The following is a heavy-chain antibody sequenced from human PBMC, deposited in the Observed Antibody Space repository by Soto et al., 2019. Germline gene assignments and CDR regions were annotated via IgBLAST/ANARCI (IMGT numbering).Heavy chain of an antibody. J-gene: IGHJ6*03. CDR3: ARLPPYSSGVYMDV. CDR2: INHSGST. CDR1: GGSFSGYY. D-gene: IGHD6-19*01. Sequence: ASETLSLTCAVYGGSFSGYYWSWIRQPPGKGLEWIGEINHSGSTNYNPSLKSRVTISVDTSKNQFSLKLSSVTAADTAVYYCARLPPYSSGVYMDVWGKGTTVTVSS. V-gene: IGHV4-34*01.